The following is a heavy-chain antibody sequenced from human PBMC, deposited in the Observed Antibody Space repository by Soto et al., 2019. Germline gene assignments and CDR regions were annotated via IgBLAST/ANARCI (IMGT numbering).Heavy chain of an antibody. CDR3: ARDSLTYYYGSGSSNMDV. CDR1: GGTFSSYA. V-gene: IGHV1-69*13. CDR2: IIPIFGTA. J-gene: IGHJ6*02. Sequence: SVKVSCKASGGTFSSYAISWVRQAPGQGLEWMGGIIPIFGTANYAQKFQGRVTITADESTSTAYMELGSLRSEDTAVYYCARDSLTYYYGSGSSNMDVWGQGTTVTVSS. D-gene: IGHD3-10*01.